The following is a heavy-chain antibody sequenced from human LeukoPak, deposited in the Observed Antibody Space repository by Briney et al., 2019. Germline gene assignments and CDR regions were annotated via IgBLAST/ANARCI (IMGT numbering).Heavy chain of an antibody. V-gene: IGHV4-34*01. CDR2: INHSGST. CDR1: GGSFSGYY. J-gene: IGHJ4*02. CDR3: ARRGAVALSY. Sequence: SETLSLTCAVYGGSFSGYYWSWIRQPPGKGLEGIGEINHSGSTNYNPSLKSRGTISVDTSKNQFSLKLSSVTAADTAVYYCARRGAVALSYWGQGTLVTVSS. D-gene: IGHD6-19*01.